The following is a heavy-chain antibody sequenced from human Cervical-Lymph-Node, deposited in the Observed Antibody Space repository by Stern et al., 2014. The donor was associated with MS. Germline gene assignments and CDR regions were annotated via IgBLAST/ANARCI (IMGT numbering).Heavy chain of an antibody. CDR2: ISSGSSYI. CDR3: ARAPSNWNYGGHFDY. CDR1: GFTFSSYS. V-gene: IGHV3-21*01. J-gene: IGHJ4*02. Sequence: EVQLEESGGGLVKPGGSLRLSCAASGFTFSSYSMDWVRHAPGTGLELVSSISSGSSYIYYADSVKGRFTMSRDNAKNSLYLQMNSLRAEDAAVYYCARAPSNWNYGGHFDYWGQGTLVTVSS. D-gene: IGHD1-7*01.